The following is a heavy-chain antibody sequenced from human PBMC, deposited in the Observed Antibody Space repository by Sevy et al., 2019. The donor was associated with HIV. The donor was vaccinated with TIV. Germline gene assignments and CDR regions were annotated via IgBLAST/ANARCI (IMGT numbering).Heavy chain of an antibody. J-gene: IGHJ5*02. CDR3: ARLGSPSIAARRWFDP. D-gene: IGHD6-6*01. CDR1: GGTFSSYA. Sequence: ASVKVSCKAYGGTFSSYAISWVRQAPGQGLEWMGGIIPIFGTANYAQKFQGRVTITADESTSTAYMELSSLRSEDTAVYYCARLGSPSIAARRWFDPWGQGTLVTVSS. CDR2: IIPIFGTA. V-gene: IGHV1-69*13.